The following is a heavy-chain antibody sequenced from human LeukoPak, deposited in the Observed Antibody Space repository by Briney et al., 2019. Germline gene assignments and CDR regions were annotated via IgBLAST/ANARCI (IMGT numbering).Heavy chain of an antibody. CDR1: GGSISSYY. J-gene: IGHJ6*02. CDR2: INTSGNT. V-gene: IGHV4-4*07. Sequence: SETLSLTYAVSGGSISSYYWTWIRQPAGKGLEWIGRINTSGNTNYNPSLKSRVTMSVDTSKNQLSLKLTSVTAADTAVYYCARTEVKYYYYGMDVWGQGTTVTVSS. CDR3: ARTEVKYYYYGMDV.